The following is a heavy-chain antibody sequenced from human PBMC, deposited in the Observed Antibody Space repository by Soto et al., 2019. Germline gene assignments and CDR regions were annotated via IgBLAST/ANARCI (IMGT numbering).Heavy chain of an antibody. CDR2: INSDGSST. V-gene: IGHV3-74*01. D-gene: IGHD3-22*01. CDR1: GFTFSSYW. J-gene: IGHJ4*02. CDR3: ARGQYDSSGYYSR. Sequence: PGGSLRLSCAASGFTFSSYWMHWVRQAPGKGLVWVSRINSDGSSTSYADSVKGRFTISRDNAKNTLYLQMNSLRAEDTAVYYCARGQYDSSGYYSRWGQGTLVTVSS.